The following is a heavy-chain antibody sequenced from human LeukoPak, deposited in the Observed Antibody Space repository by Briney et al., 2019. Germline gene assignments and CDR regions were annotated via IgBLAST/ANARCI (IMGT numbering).Heavy chain of an antibody. Sequence: GGSLRLSCAASGFTFSDYYMSWIRQAPGKGLEWVSYISSSGSTIYYADSVKGRFTISRDNAKNSLYLQMNSLRAEDTALYYCARDIRYSNNRGPAGYWGQGTLVTVSS. CDR1: GFTFSDYY. CDR3: ARDIRYSNNRGPAGY. D-gene: IGHD5-18*01. J-gene: IGHJ4*02. CDR2: ISSSGSTI. V-gene: IGHV3-11*01.